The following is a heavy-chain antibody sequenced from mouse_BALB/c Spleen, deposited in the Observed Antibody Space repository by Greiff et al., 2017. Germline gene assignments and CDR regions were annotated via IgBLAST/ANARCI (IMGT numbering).Heavy chain of an antibody. J-gene: IGHJ3*01. CDR2: ISYSGST. CDR3: ARWDYYGSSYWFAY. V-gene: IGHV3-2*02. Sequence: EVKLEESGPGLVKPSQSLSLTCTVTGYSITSDYAWNWIRQFPGNKLEWMGYISYSGSTSYNPSLKSRISITRDTSKNQFFLQLNSVTTEDTATYYCARWDYYGSSYWFAYWGQGTLVTVSA. D-gene: IGHD1-1*01. CDR1: GYSITSDYA.